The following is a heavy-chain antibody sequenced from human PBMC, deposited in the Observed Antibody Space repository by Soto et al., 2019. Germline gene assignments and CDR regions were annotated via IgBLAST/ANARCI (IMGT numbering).Heavy chain of an antibody. Sequence: QVQLQQWGAGLWKPSETLSLTCAVYGGSCSGYQWTWIRQLPGKGLEWIGEINDSGNINYNPSLKSRVTILLDTPKKQISLRLSSVTAADAAVYYCARGLILWFGELSRRGGYYYYMDVWGKGTTVTVSS. D-gene: IGHD3-10*01. CDR1: GGSCSGYQ. J-gene: IGHJ6*03. CDR3: ARGLILWFGELSRRGGYYYYMDV. CDR2: INDSGNI. V-gene: IGHV4-34*01.